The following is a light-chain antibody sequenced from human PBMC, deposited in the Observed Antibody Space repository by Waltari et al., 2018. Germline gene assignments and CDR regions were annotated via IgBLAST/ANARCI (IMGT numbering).Light chain of an antibody. V-gene: IGLV2-23*01. CDR2: EGP. Sequence: QSALTQPASVSAPTGQTTNISYTGTRSDVGIYNLVSWYQHHPARAPKHMIYEGPQLSSGFSDSFSGSKSGDTASLTISGLQAEDEAYYYCCSYVRVITWVIGGGSKFIVL. J-gene: IGLJ3*02. CDR3: CSYVRVITWV. CDR1: RSDVGIYNL.